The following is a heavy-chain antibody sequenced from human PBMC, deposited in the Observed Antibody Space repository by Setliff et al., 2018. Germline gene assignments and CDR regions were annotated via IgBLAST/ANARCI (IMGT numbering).Heavy chain of an antibody. Sequence: PGESLKISCKGSGYSFSNFWIGWVRQMPGKGLEWMGIIYPGDSHTRYSPSFQGQVTMSADKSINTAYLQWSSLKASDTAMYYCARHGPVQLERDYYYMDVWGKGTTVTVSS. CDR1: GYSFSNFW. D-gene: IGHD1-1*01. CDR2: IYPGDSHT. V-gene: IGHV5-51*01. CDR3: ARHGPVQLERDYYYMDV. J-gene: IGHJ6*03.